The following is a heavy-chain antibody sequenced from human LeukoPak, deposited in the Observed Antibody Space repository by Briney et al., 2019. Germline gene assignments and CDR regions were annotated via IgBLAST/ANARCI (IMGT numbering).Heavy chain of an antibody. D-gene: IGHD3-22*01. V-gene: IGHV3-15*01. J-gene: IGHJ4*02. Sequence: GGSLRLSCVASGFTFSDAWMSWVRQAPGKGLEWVGRIKSKTDGGTIDYAAPVKGRFTISRDDSYSTLYLQMNSLKTEDTAVYYCTTRKYYESSGYDYRGQGTLVTVSS. CDR1: GFTFSDAW. CDR3: TTRKYYESSGYDY. CDR2: IKSKTDGGTI.